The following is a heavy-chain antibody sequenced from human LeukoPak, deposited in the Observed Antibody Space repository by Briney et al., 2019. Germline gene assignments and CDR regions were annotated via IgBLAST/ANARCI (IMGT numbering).Heavy chain of an antibody. J-gene: IGHJ4*02. Sequence: ASVKVSCKVSGYTLTELSMHWVRQAPGKGLEWMGWINTNTGNPTYAQGFTGRFVFSLDTSVSTAYLQISSLKAEDTAVFYCARDFSSSIWYGFDYWGQGTLVTVSS. D-gene: IGHD6-13*01. CDR1: GYTLTELS. V-gene: IGHV7-4-1*02. CDR3: ARDFSSSIWYGFDY. CDR2: INTNTGNP.